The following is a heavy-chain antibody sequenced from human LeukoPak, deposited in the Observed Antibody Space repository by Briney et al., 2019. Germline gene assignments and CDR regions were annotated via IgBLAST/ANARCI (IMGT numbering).Heavy chain of an antibody. J-gene: IGHJ5*02. CDR2: INHSGST. CDR1: GGSFSGYY. V-gene: IGHV4-34*01. D-gene: IGHD3-16*02. CDR3: AREGLYVWGSYRYTSWFDP. Sequence: SETLSLTCAVYGGSFSGYYWSWIRRPPGKGLEWIGEINHSGSTNYNPSHKSRVTIPVDTSKNQFSLKLSSVTAADTAVYYCAREGLYVWGSYRYTSWFDPWGQGTLVTVSS.